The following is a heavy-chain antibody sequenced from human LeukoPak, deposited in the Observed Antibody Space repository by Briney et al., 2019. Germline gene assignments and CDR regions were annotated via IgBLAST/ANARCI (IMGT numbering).Heavy chain of an antibody. Sequence: PGGSLRLSCAASGFTFSTYSMNWLRQAPGEGLEWVSSISSSSRSIYYADSVKGRFTISRDNATNPPYLQLNSLRAEDTAVYYCAIDGRLTCSADSCYSAYWGRGTLVTVSS. CDR1: GFTFSTYS. CDR3: AIDGRLTCSADSCYSAY. J-gene: IGHJ4*02. V-gene: IGHV3-21*01. D-gene: IGHD2-15*01. CDR2: ISSSSRSI.